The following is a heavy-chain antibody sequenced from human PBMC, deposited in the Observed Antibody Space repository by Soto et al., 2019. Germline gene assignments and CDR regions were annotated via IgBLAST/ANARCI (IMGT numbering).Heavy chain of an antibody. CDR1: GYSFTSYW. Sequence: PGESLKISCKGSGYSFTSYWIGWVRQMPGKGLEWMGIIYPGVSDTRYSPSFQGQVTISADKSINTAYLQWSSLKASDTAMYYCARHGYSSGWDSPYGMDVWGQGTTVTVSS. CDR3: ARHGYSSGWDSPYGMDV. CDR2: IYPGVSDT. D-gene: IGHD6-19*01. V-gene: IGHV5-51*01. J-gene: IGHJ6*02.